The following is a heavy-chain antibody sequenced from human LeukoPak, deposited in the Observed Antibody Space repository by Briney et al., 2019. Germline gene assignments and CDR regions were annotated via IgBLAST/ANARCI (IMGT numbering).Heavy chain of an antibody. CDR3: AKFGLGGYSYGTFDY. V-gene: IGHV3-23*01. CDR1: GFTFNTYG. J-gene: IGHJ4*02. CDR2: ISGSGGST. Sequence: GGSLRLSCAASGFTFNTYGMNWVRQAPGKGLEWVSAISGSGGSTYYADSVKGRFTISRDNSKNTLYLQMNSLRAEDTAVYYCAKFGLGGYSYGTFDYWGQGTLVTVSS. D-gene: IGHD5-18*01.